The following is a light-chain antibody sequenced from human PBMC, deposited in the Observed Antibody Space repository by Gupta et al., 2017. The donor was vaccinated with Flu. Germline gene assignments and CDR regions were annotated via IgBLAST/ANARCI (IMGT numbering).Light chain of an antibody. CDR3: QQSYTTPNT. CDR2: AAS. V-gene: IGKV1-39*01. CDR1: QGISSF. J-gene: IGKJ2*01. Sequence: MTQSPSSLSASIGDRVTITCRASQGISSFSNWYQQQPGKAPKLLIYAASSLQTGVPSRFSGSGSGTDFTLTITSLQPEDSATYYCQQSYTTPNTFGQGTKLEIK.